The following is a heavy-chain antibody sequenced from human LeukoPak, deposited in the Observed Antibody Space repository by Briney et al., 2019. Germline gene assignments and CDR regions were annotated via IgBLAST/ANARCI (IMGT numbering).Heavy chain of an antibody. J-gene: IGHJ4*02. D-gene: IGHD6-13*01. CDR3: ANGPMSSSWSYYFDY. CDR2: IWYDGSNK. V-gene: IGHV3-33*06. Sequence: GRSLRLSCAASGFTFSSYGMHWVRQAPGKGLEWVAVIWYDGSNKYYADSVKGRFTISRDNSKNTLYLQMNSLRAEDTAVYYCANGPMSSSWSYYFDYWGQGTLVTVSS. CDR1: GFTFSSYG.